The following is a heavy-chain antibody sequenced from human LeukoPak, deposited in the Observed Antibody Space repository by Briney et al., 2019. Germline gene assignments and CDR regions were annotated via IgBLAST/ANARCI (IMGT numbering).Heavy chain of an antibody. CDR1: GFTFSSYG. D-gene: IGHD3-10*01. J-gene: IGHJ6*02. CDR3: ARDTWFGESMPNGMDV. Sequence: PGGSLRLSCAASGFTFSSYGMHWVRQAPGKGLEWVAVIWYDGSNKYYADSVKGRFTISRDNSKNTLYLQMNSLRAEDTAVYYCARDTWFGESMPNGMDVWGQGTTVTVSS. V-gene: IGHV3-33*01. CDR2: IWYDGSNK.